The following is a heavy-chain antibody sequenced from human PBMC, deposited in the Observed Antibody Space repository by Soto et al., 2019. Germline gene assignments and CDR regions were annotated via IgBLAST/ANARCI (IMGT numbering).Heavy chain of an antibody. V-gene: IGHV3-49*03. CDR2: IRSKAYGGTT. CDR1: GFTFGDYA. CDR3: TRSSGWFMTDAFDI. J-gene: IGHJ3*02. Sequence: GGSLRLSCTASGFTFGDYAMSWFRQAPGKGLEWVGFIRSKAYGGTTEYAASVKGRFTISRDDSKSIAYLQMNSLKTEDTAVYYCTRSSGWFMTDAFDIWGQGTMVTVSS. D-gene: IGHD6-19*01.